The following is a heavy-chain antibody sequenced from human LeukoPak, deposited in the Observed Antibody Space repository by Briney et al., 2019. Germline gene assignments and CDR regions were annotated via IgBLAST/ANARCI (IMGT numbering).Heavy chain of an antibody. CDR3: ARGELYDILTGYYNANYYYYYMDV. V-gene: IGHV3-21*01. D-gene: IGHD3-9*01. Sequence: GGSLRLSCAASGFTFSSYSMNWVRQAPGKGLEWVSSISSSSSYIYYADSVKGRFTISRDNAKNSLYLQMNSLRAEDTAVYYCARGELYDILTGYYNANYYYYYMDVWGKGTTVTISS. CDR1: GFTFSSYS. CDR2: ISSSSSYI. J-gene: IGHJ6*03.